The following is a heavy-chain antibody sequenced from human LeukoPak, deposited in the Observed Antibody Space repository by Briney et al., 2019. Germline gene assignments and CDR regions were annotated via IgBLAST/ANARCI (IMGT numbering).Heavy chain of an antibody. V-gene: IGHV4-34*01. Sequence: PSETLSLTCAVYGGSFSGYYWGWIRQPPGKGLEWIGEINHSGSTNYNPSLKSRVTISVDTSKNQFSLKLSSVTAADTAVYYCARGDRQLAFDYWGQGTLVTVSS. CDR2: INHSGST. D-gene: IGHD6-6*01. CDR3: ARGDRQLAFDY. CDR1: GGSFSGYY. J-gene: IGHJ4*02.